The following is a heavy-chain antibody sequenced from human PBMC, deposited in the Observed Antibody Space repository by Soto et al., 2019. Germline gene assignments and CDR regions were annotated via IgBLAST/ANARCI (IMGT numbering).Heavy chain of an antibody. V-gene: IGHV3-21*01. Sequence: PGGSLRLSCAASGFTFSYSSMAWVRQAPGKGLERVSSIDYNSNYMFHADSVRGRFTISRDNARNSLYLQMHSLRAEDTAVYYCAREGSCANYVCLPDYWGQGTLVTVSS. CDR1: GFTFSYSS. J-gene: IGHJ4*02. D-gene: IGHD2-8*01. CDR2: IDYNSNYM. CDR3: AREGSCANYVCLPDY.